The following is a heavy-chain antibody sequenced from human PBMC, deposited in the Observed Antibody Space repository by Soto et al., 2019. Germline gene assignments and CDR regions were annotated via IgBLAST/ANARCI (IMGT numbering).Heavy chain of an antibody. V-gene: IGHV4-31*03. CDR3: ARIISFRGYYGMDV. CDR2: IYYSGST. Sequence: SETLSLTCTVSGGSISSGGYYWSWIRQHPGKGLEWIGYIYYSGSTYYNPSLKSRVTISVDTSKNQFSLKLSSVTAADTAAYYCARIISFRGYYGMDVWGQGTTVTVSS. CDR1: GGSISSGGYY. D-gene: IGHD2-21*01. J-gene: IGHJ6*02.